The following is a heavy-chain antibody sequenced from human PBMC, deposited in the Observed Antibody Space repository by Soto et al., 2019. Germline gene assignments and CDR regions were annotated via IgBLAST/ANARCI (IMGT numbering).Heavy chain of an antibody. CDR2: IIPIFGTA. J-gene: IGHJ4*02. CDR3: ASLISGARPDSGTFDY. D-gene: IGHD5-12*01. V-gene: IGHV1-69*13. CDR1: GGTFSSYA. Sequence: GASVKVSCKASGGTFSSYAISWVRQAPGQGLEWMGGIIPIFGTANYAQKFQGRVTITADESTSTAYMELSSLRSEDTAVYYCASLISGARPDSGTFDYWGQGTLVTVSS.